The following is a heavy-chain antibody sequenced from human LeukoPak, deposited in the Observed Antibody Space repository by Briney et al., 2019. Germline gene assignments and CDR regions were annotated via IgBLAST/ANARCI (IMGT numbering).Heavy chain of an antibody. CDR1: GFTFSSYD. D-gene: IGHD3-3*01. V-gene: IGHV3-23*01. J-gene: IGHJ4*02. Sequence: GGSLRLSCAASGFTFSSYDISSVRQAPGRGLGLDSTISGGGDTTYYADSVKCRFSIPRDNSKNTLYLQMNSLRAEDAAVYYCAKDASYYDFWSGYSQSFFDSWGQGTLVTASS. CDR3: AKDASYYDFWSGYSQSFFDS. CDR2: ISGGGDTT.